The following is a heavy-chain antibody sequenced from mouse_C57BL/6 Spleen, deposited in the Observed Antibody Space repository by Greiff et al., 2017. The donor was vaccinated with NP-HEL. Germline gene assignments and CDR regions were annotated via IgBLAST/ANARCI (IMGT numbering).Heavy chain of an antibody. J-gene: IGHJ2*01. V-gene: IGHV5-17*01. CDR3: ARYYEDYLDY. Sequence: DVHLVESGGGLVKPGGSLKLSCAASGFTFSDYGMHWVRQAPEKGLEWVAYISSGSSTINYADTLKGRFTFSGDNAKTTLFLQVTSLRSEDTAVYSGARYYEDYLDYWGQGTTLTVSS. CDR1: GFTFSDYG. CDR2: ISSGSSTI. D-gene: IGHD2-4*01.